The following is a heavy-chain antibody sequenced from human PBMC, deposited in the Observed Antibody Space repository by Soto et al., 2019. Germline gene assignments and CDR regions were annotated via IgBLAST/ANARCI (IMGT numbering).Heavy chain of an antibody. J-gene: IGHJ6*02. V-gene: IGHV3-23*01. Sequence: EGSLILSCASSGFHFSSYSMSWVRPAPGKGLEWVSAISGSGGSRYYAYSGKGRSTLPRANPKNTLNLQMNSLRAEETAEYSCGKDKSSRWDYYGMAVGGQGKTVT. CDR3: GKDKSSRWDYYGMAV. CDR2: ISGSGGSR. CDR1: GFHFSSYS. D-gene: IGHD6-13*01.